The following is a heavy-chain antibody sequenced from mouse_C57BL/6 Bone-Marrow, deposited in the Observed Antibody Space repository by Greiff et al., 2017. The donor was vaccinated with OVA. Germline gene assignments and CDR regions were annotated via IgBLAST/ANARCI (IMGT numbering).Heavy chain of an antibody. Sequence: VKLVESGAELARPGASVKLSCKASGYTFTSYGISWVKQRTGQGLEWIGEIYPRSGNTYYNEKFKGKATLTADKSSSTAYMELRSLTSEDSAVYFCARDYYGSSPGDYWGQGTSVTVSS. J-gene: IGHJ4*01. CDR3: ARDYYGSSPGDY. D-gene: IGHD1-1*01. V-gene: IGHV1-81*01. CDR2: IYPRSGNT. CDR1: GYTFTSYG.